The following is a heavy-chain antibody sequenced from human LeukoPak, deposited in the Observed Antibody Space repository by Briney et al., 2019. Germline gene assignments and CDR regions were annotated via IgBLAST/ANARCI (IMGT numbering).Heavy chain of an antibody. CDR3: ARTAARRSDY. D-gene: IGHD6-6*01. V-gene: IGHV1-46*01. CDR1: GGTLTSYA. Sequence: ASVKVSCKASGGTLTSYAISWVRQAPGQGLEWMGITNPTGGSTTYAQKFQGRVTMTRDTSTSTVYMELSSLRSDDTAVYYCARTAARRSDYWGQGTLVTVSS. J-gene: IGHJ4*02. CDR2: TNPTGGST.